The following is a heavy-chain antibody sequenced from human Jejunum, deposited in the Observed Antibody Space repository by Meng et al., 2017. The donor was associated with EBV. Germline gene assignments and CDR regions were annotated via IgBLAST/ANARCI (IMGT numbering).Heavy chain of an antibody. J-gene: IGHJ4*02. CDR2: INTDTRNP. V-gene: IGHV7-4-1*02. CDR1: GYSFTSRA. CDR3: ARGEGGYCSSSSCYLGT. D-gene: IGHD2-2*01. Sequence: QGQLVHTGSWLRRPGAPVKVSCKASGYSFTSRAMHWVRQAPGQGLEWMGWINTDTRNPTYAQGLTGRFVFSLDTSVSTAYLQISSLKAEDTAVYYCARGEGGYCSSSSCYLGTWGQGTLVTVSS.